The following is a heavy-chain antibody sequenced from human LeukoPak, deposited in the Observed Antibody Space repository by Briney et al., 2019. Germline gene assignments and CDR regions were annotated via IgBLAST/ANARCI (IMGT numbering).Heavy chain of an antibody. CDR1: GGSISSGGYY. V-gene: IGHV4-31*03. CDR3: ARGECSSTSCYRVFDY. Sequence: SETLSLTCTVSGGSISSGGYYWSWIRQHPGKGLEWIGYIFYSGSTYYNPSLKSRVTISVDTSKNQFSLKLSSVTAADTAVYYCARGECSSTSCYRVFDYWGQGTLVTVSS. CDR2: IFYSGST. J-gene: IGHJ4*02. D-gene: IGHD2-2*02.